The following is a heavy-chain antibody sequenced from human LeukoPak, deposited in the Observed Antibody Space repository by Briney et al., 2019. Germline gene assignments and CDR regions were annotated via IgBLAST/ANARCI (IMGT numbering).Heavy chain of an antibody. D-gene: IGHD6-19*01. J-gene: IGHJ5*02. Sequence: ASVKVSCKASGYTFTSYGIIWVRQAPGQGLEWMGWISAYNGNTNYAQKLQGRVTMTTDTSTSTAYMELRSLRSDDTAVYYCARDLVPHKSNRAVAGTRNGPWLDPWGQGTLVTVSS. CDR2: ISAYNGNT. CDR3: ARDLVPHKSNRAVAGTRNGPWLDP. CDR1: GYTFTSYG. V-gene: IGHV1-18*01.